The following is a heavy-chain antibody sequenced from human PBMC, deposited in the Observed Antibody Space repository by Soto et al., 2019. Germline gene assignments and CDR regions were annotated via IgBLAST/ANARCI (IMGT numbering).Heavy chain of an antibody. CDR1: GDSISSTSYY. CDR2: IYYSGST. V-gene: IGHV4-39*01. J-gene: IGHJ4*02. CDR3: ARHVQVDSWPTLSDY. D-gene: IGHD6-13*01. Sequence: SETLSLTCTVFGDSISSTSYYWGWIRQPPGKGLEWIGTIYYSGSTYYNPSLKSRVTLFVDTSKNQFSLTLSSVTAADTAVYYCARHVQVDSWPTLSDYWGQGTVVTVSS.